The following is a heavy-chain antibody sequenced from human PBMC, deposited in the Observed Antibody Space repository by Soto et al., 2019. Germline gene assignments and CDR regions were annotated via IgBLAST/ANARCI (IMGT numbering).Heavy chain of an antibody. CDR2: ISYDGSNK. D-gene: IGHD6-19*01. Sequence: GGSLRLSCAASGFTFSSYAMHWVRQAPGKGLEWVAVISYDGSNKYYADSVKGRFTISRDNSKNTLYLQMNSLRAEDAAVYYYARGKRAVAGYYGMDVWGQGTTVTVSS. CDR3: ARGKRAVAGYYGMDV. J-gene: IGHJ6*02. V-gene: IGHV3-30-3*01. CDR1: GFTFSSYA.